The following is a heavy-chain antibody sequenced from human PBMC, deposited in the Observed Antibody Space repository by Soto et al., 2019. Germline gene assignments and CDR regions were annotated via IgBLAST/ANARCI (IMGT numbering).Heavy chain of an antibody. CDR3: ATESGSTNGYFDH. CDR1: GGSVTSDEDY. V-gene: IGHV4-30-4*01. D-gene: IGHD1-26*01. Sequence: KTSETLSLTCTVSGGSVTSDEDYWTWIRQSPGKGLEWIGYISNSGSTGYNPSLKTRLSMSVDRSKNQFTLRLTSVTAADTAVYFCATESGSTNGYFDHWGQGTQVTVSS. J-gene: IGHJ4*02. CDR2: ISNSGST.